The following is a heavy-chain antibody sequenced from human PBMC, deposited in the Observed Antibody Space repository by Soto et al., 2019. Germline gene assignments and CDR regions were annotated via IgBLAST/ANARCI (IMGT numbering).Heavy chain of an antibody. CDR2: ISTSSSPR. CDR3: ARDALQYYDRDGSQAG. D-gene: IGHD3-16*01. J-gene: IGHJ4*02. V-gene: IGHV3-48*01. CDR1: GFTFRHYS. Sequence: PGGSLRLSCAASGFTFRHYSMHWVRQAPGKGLEWVAYISTSSSPRYYADSVKGRFTISRDNDRKSIYLEMSSLRGEDTAMYYWARDALQYYDRDGSQAGWGPGTLVTVFS.